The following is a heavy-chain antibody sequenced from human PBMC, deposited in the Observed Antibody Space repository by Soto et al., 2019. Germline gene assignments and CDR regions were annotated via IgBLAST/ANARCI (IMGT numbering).Heavy chain of an antibody. Sequence: SVKVSCKASGGTFSSYTISWVRQAPGQGLEWMGRIIPILGIANYAQKFQGRVTITADKSTSTAYMELSSLRSEDTAVYYCARDDNSSSWFAPFDYWGQGTLVTVSS. J-gene: IGHJ4*02. CDR3: ARDDNSSSWFAPFDY. CDR2: IIPILGIA. D-gene: IGHD6-13*01. V-gene: IGHV1-69*04. CDR1: GGTFSSYT.